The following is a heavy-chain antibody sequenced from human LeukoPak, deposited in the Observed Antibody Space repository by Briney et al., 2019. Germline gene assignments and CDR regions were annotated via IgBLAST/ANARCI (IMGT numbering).Heavy chain of an antibody. CDR3: AKESPYTSPRNYYFET. V-gene: IGHV3-23*01. Sequence: GGSLRLSCAASGFTFSSYAMSWVRQAPGKGLEWVSAISGRADRTYYADSVKGRFTISRDNSKNTLILQMNSLRDEDTALYYCAKESPYTSPRNYYFETWGQGTLVTVSS. J-gene: IGHJ4*02. D-gene: IGHD1-14*01. CDR1: GFTFSSYA. CDR2: ISGRADRT.